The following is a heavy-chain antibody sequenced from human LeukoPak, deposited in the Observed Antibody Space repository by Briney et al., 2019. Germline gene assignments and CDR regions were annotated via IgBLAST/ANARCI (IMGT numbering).Heavy chain of an antibody. CDR1: GGSFSGYY. V-gene: IGHV4-34*01. J-gene: IGHJ3*01. D-gene: IGHD3-10*01. CDR3: AKPSNYYGSATDAFDF. Sequence: SETLSPTCAVYGGSFSGYYWSWIRQPPGKGLEWIGEINHSGSTNYNPSLKSRVTISVDTSRNHFSLKLNSVTAADTAVYYCAKPSNYYGSATDAFDFWGQGTMVTVSS. CDR2: INHSGST.